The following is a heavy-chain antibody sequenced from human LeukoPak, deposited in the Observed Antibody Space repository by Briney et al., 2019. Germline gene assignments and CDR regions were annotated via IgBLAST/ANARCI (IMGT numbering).Heavy chain of an antibody. D-gene: IGHD5-12*01. V-gene: IGHV3-7*01. Sequence: GGFLRLSCAASGFTFSSYWMSWVRQAPGKGLEWVANIKQDGSEKYYVDSVKGRFTISRDNAKNSLYLQMNSLRAEDTAVYYCAREELSGYDRDDAFDIWGQGTMVTVSS. J-gene: IGHJ3*02. CDR2: IKQDGSEK. CDR1: GFTFSSYW. CDR3: AREELSGYDRDDAFDI.